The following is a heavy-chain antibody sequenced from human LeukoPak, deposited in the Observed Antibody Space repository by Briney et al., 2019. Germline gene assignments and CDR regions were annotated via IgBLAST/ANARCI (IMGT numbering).Heavy chain of an antibody. CDR2: KKQDGSGK. J-gene: IGHJ4*02. V-gene: IGHV3-7*01. D-gene: IGHD3-3*01. CDR3: ATGIFGVVII. Sequence: VSKKKQDGSGKYYVDSGKGGFTISRDNAKNSLYLQMNSLRAEDTAVYYCATGIFGVVIIWGQGTLVTVSS.